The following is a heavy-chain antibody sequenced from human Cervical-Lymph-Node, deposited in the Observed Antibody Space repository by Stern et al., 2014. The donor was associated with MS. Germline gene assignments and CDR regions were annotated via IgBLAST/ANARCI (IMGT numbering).Heavy chain of an antibody. CDR1: GFTFSSYG. D-gene: IGHD6-13*01. Sequence: VQLLESGGGVVQPGRSLRLSCAASGFTFSSYGMHWVRQAPGKGLEWVAVIWYDGSNKYYADSVKGRFTISRDNSKNTLYLQMNSLRAEDTAVYYCARDWGGDSSSWYTNWGQGTLVTVSS. V-gene: IGHV3-33*01. CDR3: ARDWGGDSSSWYTN. CDR2: IWYDGSNK. J-gene: IGHJ4*02.